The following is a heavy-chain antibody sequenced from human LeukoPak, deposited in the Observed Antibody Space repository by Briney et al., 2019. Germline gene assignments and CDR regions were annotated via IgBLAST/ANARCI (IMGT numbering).Heavy chain of an antibody. Sequence: ASVKVSCKTSGYNFNDFDINWVRQATGQGLEWMGWMTPGSGHTGYARKFQGRVSMTRDTSISTAYMELSSLKSEDTALYYCTTGRTYDDSTPYDYWGQGTWVTGSS. CDR2: MTPGSGHT. CDR1: GYNFNDFD. V-gene: IGHV1-8*01. CDR3: TTGRTYDDSTPYDY. J-gene: IGHJ4*02. D-gene: IGHD4-4*01.